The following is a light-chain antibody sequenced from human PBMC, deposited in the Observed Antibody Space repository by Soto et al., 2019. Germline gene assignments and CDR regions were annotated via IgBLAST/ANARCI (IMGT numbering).Light chain of an antibody. J-gene: IGKJ5*01. CDR2: DAS. V-gene: IGKV3-11*01. CDR1: QRGSSY. CDR3: PQRRNWIT. Sequence: EIGLTQSPATLSLSPGERATLSCRASQRGSSYLAWYQQKPGQAPRLLIYDASHRDTAIPARFSASGSGTDLTLTIRSLEPADCAVYYCPQRRNWITSGQRTRRAIK.